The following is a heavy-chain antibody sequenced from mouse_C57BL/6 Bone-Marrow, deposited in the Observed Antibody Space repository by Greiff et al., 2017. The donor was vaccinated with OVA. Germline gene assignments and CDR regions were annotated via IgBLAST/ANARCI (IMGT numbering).Heavy chain of an antibody. D-gene: IGHD4-1*01. CDR2: IDPNSGGT. V-gene: IGHV1-72*01. Sequence: QVQLQQPGAELVKPGASVKLSCKASGYTFTSYWMHWVKQRPGRGLGWIGRIDPNSGGTKYNEKFKSKATLTVDKPSSTAYMQLSSLTSEDSAVYYGARGTPANWDVPWFAYWGQGTLVTVSA. J-gene: IGHJ3*01. CDR1: GYTFTSYW. CDR3: ARGTPANWDVPWFAY.